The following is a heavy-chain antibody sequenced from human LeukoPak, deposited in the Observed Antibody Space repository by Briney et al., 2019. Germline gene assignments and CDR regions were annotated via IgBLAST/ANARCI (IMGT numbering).Heavy chain of an antibody. CDR2: IRYDGSNK. CDR1: GFTFSSYG. CDR3: AKDRGYSGYDWEGVFDY. Sequence: GGSLRLSCAASGFTFSSYGMHWVRQAPGKGLEWVAFIRYDGSNKYYADSVKGRFTISRDNSKNTLYLQMNSLRAEDTAVYYCAKDRGYSGYDWEGVFDYWGQGTLVTVSS. J-gene: IGHJ4*02. D-gene: IGHD5-12*01. V-gene: IGHV3-30*02.